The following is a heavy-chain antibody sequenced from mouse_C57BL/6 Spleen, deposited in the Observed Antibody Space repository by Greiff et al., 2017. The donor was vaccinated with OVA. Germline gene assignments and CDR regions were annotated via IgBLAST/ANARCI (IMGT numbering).Heavy chain of an antibody. CDR2: ISSGGSYT. D-gene: IGHD1-1*01. V-gene: IGHV5-6*01. CDR3: ARPLTTVVADYFDD. J-gene: IGHJ2*01. Sequence: EVKVVESGGDLVKPGGSLKLSCAASGFTFSSYGMSWVRQTPDKRLEWVATISSGGSYTYYPDSVKGRFTISRDNAKNTLYLQMSSLKSEDTAMYYCARPLTTVVADYFDDWGQGTTLTVSS. CDR1: GFTFSSYG.